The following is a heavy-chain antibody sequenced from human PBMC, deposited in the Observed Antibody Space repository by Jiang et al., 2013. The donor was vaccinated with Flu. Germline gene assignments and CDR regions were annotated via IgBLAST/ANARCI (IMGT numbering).Heavy chain of an antibody. CDR1: GGSISSGGYY. J-gene: IGHJ4*02. CDR2: IYYSGST. D-gene: IGHD1-26*01. V-gene: IGHV4-31*03. CDR3: AGGAEWATPGY. Sequence: GSGLVKPSQTLSLSCTVSGGSISSGGYYWSWIRQHPGKGLEWIGYIYYSGSTYYNPSLKSRLTISVDTSKNQFSLKLSSVTAADTVVYYCAGGAEWATPGYWGQGTLVTASS.